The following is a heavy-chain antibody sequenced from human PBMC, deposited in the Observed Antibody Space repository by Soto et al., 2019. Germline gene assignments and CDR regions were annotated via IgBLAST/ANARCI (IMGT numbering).Heavy chain of an antibody. Sequence: ASVKVSCKASGYTFTIYEINWVRQATGQGLEWMGWMNPNSGNTGYAQKFQGRVTMTRNTSMSTAYMELSSLRSEDTAVYYCARGSHYYDFWSGYFDDAFDIWGQGTMVTVSS. CDR2: MNPNSGNT. V-gene: IGHV1-8*01. D-gene: IGHD3-3*01. CDR3: ARGSHYYDFWSGYFDDAFDI. CDR1: GYTFTIYE. J-gene: IGHJ3*02.